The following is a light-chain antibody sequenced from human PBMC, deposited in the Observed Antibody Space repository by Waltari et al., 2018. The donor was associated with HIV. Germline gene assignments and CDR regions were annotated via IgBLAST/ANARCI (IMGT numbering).Light chain of an antibody. J-gene: IGKJ4*01. Sequence: EIVLTQSPATLSLSPGERATLSCRASQSVSSYLAWYQQKPGQAPRLLIYDSTHRATGIPARFSDSGSTTDFTLTISSLEPEDFGVYYCQQRHNWPPLTFGGGTKVEIK. CDR1: QSVSSY. CDR3: QQRHNWPPLT. CDR2: DST. V-gene: IGKV3-11*01.